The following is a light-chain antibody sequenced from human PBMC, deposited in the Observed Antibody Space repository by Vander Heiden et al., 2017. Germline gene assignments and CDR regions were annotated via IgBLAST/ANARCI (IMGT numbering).Light chain of an antibody. Sequence: NFMLTQPHPVSESPGKTVTISCTRSSGSIASNYVQWYQQRPGSSPTTVIYEDNQRPSGVPDRFSGSIDSSSNSASLTISGLKTEDEADYYCQSYDSSNPVFGGGTKLTVL. V-gene: IGLV6-57*01. J-gene: IGLJ3*02. CDR3: QSYDSSNPV. CDR1: SGSIASNY. CDR2: EDN.